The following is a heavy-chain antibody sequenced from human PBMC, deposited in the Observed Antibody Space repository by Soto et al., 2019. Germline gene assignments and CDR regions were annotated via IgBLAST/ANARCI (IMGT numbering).Heavy chain of an antibody. Sequence: QVQLVQSGAEVKKPGASVKVSCKASGYTFTSYAMHWVRQAPGQRLEWMGWINAGNGNTKYSQKFQGRVTITRDTSASTAYMGLSSLRSEDTAVYYCATGSGYYQYFDYWGQGTLVTVSS. CDR3: ATGSGYYQYFDY. CDR2: INAGNGNT. V-gene: IGHV1-3*01. D-gene: IGHD3-3*01. CDR1: GYTFTSYA. J-gene: IGHJ4*02.